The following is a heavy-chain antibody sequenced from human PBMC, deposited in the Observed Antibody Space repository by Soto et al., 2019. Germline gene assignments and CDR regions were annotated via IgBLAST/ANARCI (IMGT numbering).Heavy chain of an antibody. J-gene: IGHJ6*02. CDR3: TTGQWRVSGYNYGMDV. V-gene: IGHV3-15*01. Sequence: EVQLVESGGGLVKPGGSLRLSCAASGFTFTNSWMSWVRQAPGKGLEWVGRIKSKTDGGTTDYAAPGKGTFTISRDDSKNTLYLKMDSLGTDDTGVYYCTTGQWRVSGYNYGMDVWGQGTTVTVSS. CDR1: GFTFTNSW. CDR2: IKSKTDGGTT. D-gene: IGHD6-19*01.